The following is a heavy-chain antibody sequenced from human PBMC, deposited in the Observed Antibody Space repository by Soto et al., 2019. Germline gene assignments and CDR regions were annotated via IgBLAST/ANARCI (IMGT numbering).Heavy chain of an antibody. V-gene: IGHV4-59*08. CDR2: INYDGYS. Sequence: QVQLQESGPGLVKPSETLSLTCTVSGGSITNYYCSWFRQPPGKGLEWIGYINYDGYSAYNLSPTRRFTLSMDASKTQFSLMLESVTATDTAVYYCARHGFGPLHGLVDVWGPGTTVIVSS. CDR3: ARHGFGPLHGLVDV. CDR1: GGSITNYY. D-gene: IGHD3-10*01. J-gene: IGHJ6*02.